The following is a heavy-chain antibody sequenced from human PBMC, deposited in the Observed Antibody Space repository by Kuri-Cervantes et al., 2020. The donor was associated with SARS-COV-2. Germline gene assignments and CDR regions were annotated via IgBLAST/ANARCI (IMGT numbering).Heavy chain of an antibody. CDR2: ISSNGGST. CDR3: AREGHYDFWSGPFDY. D-gene: IGHD3-3*01. J-gene: IGHJ4*02. Sequence: GESLKISCAASGFTFSSYAMHWVRQAPGKGLEYVSAISSNGGSTYYANSVKGRFTISSDNSKNTLYLQMGSLRAEDMAVCYCAREGHYDFWSGPFDYWGQGTLVTVSS. CDR1: GFTFSSYA. V-gene: IGHV3-64*01.